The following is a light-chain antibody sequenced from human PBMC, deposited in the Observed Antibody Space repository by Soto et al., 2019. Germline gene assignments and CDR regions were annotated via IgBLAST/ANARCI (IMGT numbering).Light chain of an antibody. V-gene: IGKV1D-8*03. CDR1: QGISSY. J-gene: IGKJ1*01. CDR3: QQYYSYPPWT. Sequence: VIWMTQSPSLLSASTGERVTISCLMSQGISSYLAWYQQKPGKAPKLLIYAASTLQSGVPSRFSGSGSGTDFTLTISCLQSEDFATYYCQQYYSYPPWTFGQGTKVDI. CDR2: AAS.